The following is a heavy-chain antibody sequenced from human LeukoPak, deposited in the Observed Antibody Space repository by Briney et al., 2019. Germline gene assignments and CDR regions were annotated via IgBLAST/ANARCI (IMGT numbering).Heavy chain of an antibody. Sequence: SETLSLTCAVYGGSFSGYYWSWIRQPPGKELEWIGEINHSGSTNHNPSLKSRVTISVDTSKNRFSLKLSSVTAADTAVYYCARGTLVVVVAATAYYYYYMDVWGKGTTVTVSS. CDR2: INHSGST. D-gene: IGHD2-15*01. V-gene: IGHV4-34*01. CDR1: GGSFSGYY. J-gene: IGHJ6*03. CDR3: ARGTLVVVVAATAYYYYYMDV.